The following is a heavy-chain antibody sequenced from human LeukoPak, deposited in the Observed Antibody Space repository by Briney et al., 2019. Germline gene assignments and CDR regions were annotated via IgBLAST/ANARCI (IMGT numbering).Heavy chain of an antibody. D-gene: IGHD2-2*01. Sequence: ASAKVSCKASGGTFSSYAISWVRQAPGQGLEWMGGIIPIFGTANYAQKFQGRVTITADESTSTAYMELSSLRSEDTAVYYCATAPPHCSSTSCYFDYWGQGTLVTVSS. V-gene: IGHV1-69*13. CDR3: ATAPPHCSSTSCYFDY. CDR2: IIPIFGTA. J-gene: IGHJ4*02. CDR1: GGTFSSYA.